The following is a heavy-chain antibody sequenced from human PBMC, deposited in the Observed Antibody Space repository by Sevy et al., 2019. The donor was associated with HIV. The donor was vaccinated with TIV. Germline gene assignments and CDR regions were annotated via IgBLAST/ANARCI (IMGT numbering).Heavy chain of an antibody. V-gene: IGHV1-69*10. D-gene: IGHD2-2*01. CDR1: GGTFSSYA. J-gene: IGHJ5*02. CDR3: ARAGHPGVIIVPAAYKTYNWFDP. CDR2: IIPILGIA. Sequence: ASVKVSCKASGGTFSSYAISWVRQAPGQGLEWMGGIIPILGIANYAQTFQGRVTITADKSTSTAYMELSSLRSEDTAVYYCARAGHPGVIIVPAAYKTYNWFDPWGQGTLVTVSS.